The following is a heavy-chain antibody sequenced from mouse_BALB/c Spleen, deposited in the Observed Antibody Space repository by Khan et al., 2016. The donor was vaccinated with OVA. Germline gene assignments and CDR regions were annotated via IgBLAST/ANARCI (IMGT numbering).Heavy chain of an antibody. Sequence: EVQLQESGPGLVKPSQSLSLTCTVTGYSITSDYAWNWIRQFPGNKLEWMGYISYSGRTSYNPSLKSRISITRDTSKNQFFLQLNSVTTEDTATYYCARSPPVGDLWFAYWGQGTLVTVSA. D-gene: IGHD3-3*01. CDR2: ISYSGRT. J-gene: IGHJ3*01. CDR1: GYSITSDYA. V-gene: IGHV3-2*02. CDR3: ARSPPVGDLWFAY.